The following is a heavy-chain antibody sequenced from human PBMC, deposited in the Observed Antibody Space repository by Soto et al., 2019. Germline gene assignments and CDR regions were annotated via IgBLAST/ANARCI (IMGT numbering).Heavy chain of an antibody. CDR1: GFTFSIYA. CDR2: ISYDGTKT. CDR3: PKDRGTRRQWLIDPLDY. Sequence: QVQLVESGGGVVQPGRSLRVSCAASGFTFSIYAMHWVRQAPGTGLEWVAVISYDGTKTYYADSVKGRFTISRDNSKNAVYLQMNSLRDEDTAVYYCPKDRGTRRQWLIDPLDYWGQGNLVTVSP. D-gene: IGHD6-19*01. V-gene: IGHV3-30*18. J-gene: IGHJ4*02.